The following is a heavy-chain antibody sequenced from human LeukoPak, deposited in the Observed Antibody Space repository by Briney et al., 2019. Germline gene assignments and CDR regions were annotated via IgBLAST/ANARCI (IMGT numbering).Heavy chain of an antibody. CDR3: ARPSRGGGVDY. J-gene: IGHJ4*02. D-gene: IGHD3-16*01. CDR2: IYYSGST. CDR1: GGSISSYY. Sequence: SETLSLTCTVSGGSISSYYWSWIRQPPGKGLEWIGYIYYSGSTNYNPSLKSRVTISVDTSKNQFSLKLSSVTAADTAVYYCARPSRGGGVDYWGQGTLVTVSS. V-gene: IGHV4-59*08.